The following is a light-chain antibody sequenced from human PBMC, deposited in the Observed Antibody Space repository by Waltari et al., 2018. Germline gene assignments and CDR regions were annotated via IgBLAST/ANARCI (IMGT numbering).Light chain of an antibody. V-gene: IGLV3-1*01. CDR2: QDS. J-gene: IGLJ1*01. Sequence: SYELTQPPSVSVSPGQTASITCSGDELGNKYVCWYQQKPGQSPILVIFQDSKRPSGIPERFSGSNTGNAATLTISVTQAVDEADYYCQACDSNTGVFGTGTRVTVL. CDR1: ELGNKY. CDR3: QACDSNTGV.